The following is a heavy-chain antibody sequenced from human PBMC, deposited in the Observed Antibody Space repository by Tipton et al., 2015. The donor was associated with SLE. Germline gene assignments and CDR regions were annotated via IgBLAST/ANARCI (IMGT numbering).Heavy chain of an antibody. CDR2: ISYDGSNK. Sequence: SLRLSCAASGFTFSSYAMHWVRQAPGKGLEWVAVISYDGSNKYYADSVKGRFTISRDSSKNTLYLQMNSLRAEDTAVYYCARVIAAPPYGLDVWGQGTTVTVSS. J-gene: IGHJ6*02. V-gene: IGHV3-30*04. D-gene: IGHD6-13*01. CDR1: GFTFSSYA. CDR3: ARVIAAPPYGLDV.